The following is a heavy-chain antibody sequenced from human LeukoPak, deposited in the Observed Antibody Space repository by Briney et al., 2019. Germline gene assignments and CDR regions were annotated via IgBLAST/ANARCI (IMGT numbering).Heavy chain of an antibody. CDR3: ARGGGSYYFYY. CDR1: GFTFSSYE. D-gene: IGHD1-26*01. V-gene: IGHV3-48*03. CDR2: ISSSGSTI. Sequence: GGSLRLSCAASGFTFSSYEMNWVRQAPGKGLEWVSYISSSGSTIYYADSVKGRFTISRDNAKNSLYLQMNSLRAEDTAVYYCARGGGSYYFYYWGQGTLVTVSS. J-gene: IGHJ4*02.